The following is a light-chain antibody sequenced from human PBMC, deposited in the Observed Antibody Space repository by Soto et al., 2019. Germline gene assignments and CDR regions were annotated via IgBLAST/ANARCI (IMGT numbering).Light chain of an antibody. CDR2: GAS. V-gene: IGKV3-20*01. CDR1: QSVRDTY. J-gene: IGKJ5*01. CDR3: LQYGSSPHT. Sequence: EIVMTQSQATLSVSPGDGATLSCSASQSVRDTYLAWYQQKPGQAPSLLIYGASNRATGVPDRFSGSGSGTDFALTISRLEPEDFAVYYCLQYGSSPHTFGQGTRLEIK.